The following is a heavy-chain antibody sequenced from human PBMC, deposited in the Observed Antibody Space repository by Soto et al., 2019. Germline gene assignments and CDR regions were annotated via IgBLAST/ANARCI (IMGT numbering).Heavy chain of an antibody. J-gene: IGHJ3*02. V-gene: IGHV4-31*03. CDR1: GGSISSGGYY. CDR2: IYYSGST. Sequence: QVQLQESGPGLVKPSQTLSLTCTVSGGSISSGGYYWRWIRQHPGKGLEWIGYIYYSGSTYYNPSLKSRVTISVDTSKNRFSLKLSSVTAADTAVYYCARDQGLARESLAFDIWGQGTMVTVSS. CDR3: ARDQGLARESLAFDI. D-gene: IGHD2-21*01.